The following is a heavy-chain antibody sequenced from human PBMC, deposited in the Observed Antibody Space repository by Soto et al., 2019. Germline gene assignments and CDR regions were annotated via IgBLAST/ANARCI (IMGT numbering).Heavy chain of an antibody. CDR1: GFTLSSFW. V-gene: IGHV3-7*03. J-gene: IGHJ6*02. CDR3: ARPPHGMDV. Sequence: EVQLVESGGDLVQPGGSLRLSCAAAGFTLSSFWMTWVSQAPGKGLEWVASIKQDGSEKYYLDSVKGRFTITRDNARNTLYLQMKSLRVEDTAVYYCARPPHGMDVWGQGTTVTVSS. CDR2: IKQDGSEK.